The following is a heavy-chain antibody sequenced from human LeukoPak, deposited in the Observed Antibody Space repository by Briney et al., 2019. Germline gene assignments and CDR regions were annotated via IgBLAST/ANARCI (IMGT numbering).Heavy chain of an antibody. CDR2: IYYSGST. D-gene: IGHD6-19*01. Sequence: SGTLSLTCTVSGGSISSYYWSWIRQPTGKGLEWIGYIYYSGSTNYNPSLKSRVTISVDTSKNQFSLKLTSVTAADTAVYYCARVPSSGWIYFDYWGQGTLVTVSS. CDR3: ARVPSSGWIYFDY. CDR1: GGSISSYY. V-gene: IGHV4-59*01. J-gene: IGHJ4*02.